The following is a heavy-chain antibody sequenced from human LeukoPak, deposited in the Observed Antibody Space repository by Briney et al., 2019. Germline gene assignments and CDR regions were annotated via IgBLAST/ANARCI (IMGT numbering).Heavy chain of an antibody. D-gene: IGHD3-22*01. Sequence: PSETLSLTCTVSGGSISSSSYYWGWLRQPPGKGLEWIGSIYYSGSTYYNPSLKSRVTISVDTSKNQFSLKLSSVTAADTAVYYCAREDDSHLNWFDPWGQGTLVTVSS. CDR2: IYYSGST. CDR3: AREDDSHLNWFDP. J-gene: IGHJ5*02. CDR1: GGSISSSSYY. V-gene: IGHV4-39*07.